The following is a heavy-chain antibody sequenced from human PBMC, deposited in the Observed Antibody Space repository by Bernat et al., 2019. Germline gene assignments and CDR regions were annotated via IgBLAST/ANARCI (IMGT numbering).Heavy chain of an antibody. Sequence: QVQLQQSGPGLVKPSQTLSLTCAISGDSVSSNSAAWNWIRQSPSRGLEWLGRTYYRSKYYNDYAVSVKSRITVNSDTSKNQFSLQLNSVTPEDTAVYYCARGIPLGYCSGGTCYSPPHYFDYWGQGTLVTVS. CDR1: GDSVSSNSAA. CDR3: ARGIPLGYCSGGTCYSPPHYFDY. V-gene: IGHV6-1*01. CDR2: TYYRSKYYN. J-gene: IGHJ4*02. D-gene: IGHD2-15*01.